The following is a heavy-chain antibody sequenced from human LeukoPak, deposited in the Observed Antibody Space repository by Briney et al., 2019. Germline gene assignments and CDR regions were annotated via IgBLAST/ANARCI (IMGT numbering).Heavy chain of an antibody. V-gene: IGHV3-23*01. CDR3: ARNTSGFKLGDAFDI. J-gene: IGHJ3*02. CDR1: GFTFSSYA. CDR2: ISGSAYST. D-gene: IGHD3-22*01. Sequence: GGSLRLSCAASGFTFSSYAMTWVRQAPGKGLEWSSAISGSAYSTSYADSVKGRFTISRDNSKNTLYLQMNSLRAEDTAIYYCARNTSGFKLGDAFDIWGQGTMVTVSS.